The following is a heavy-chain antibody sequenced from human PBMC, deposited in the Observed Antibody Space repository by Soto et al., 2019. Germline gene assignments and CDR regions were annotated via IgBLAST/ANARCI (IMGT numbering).Heavy chain of an antibody. CDR2: IYYSGST. V-gene: IGHV4-59*08. D-gene: IGHD1-26*01. Sequence: QVQLQESGPGLVKPSETLSLTCTVSGGSIRSYYWSWIRQPPGKGLEWIGSIYYSGSTNYKPSLKXRXTXXVDTSKNQFSRKLTSVTAADTAVYYCARQGGWFDPWGQGALVTVSS. CDR1: GGSIRSYY. CDR3: ARQGGWFDP. J-gene: IGHJ5*02.